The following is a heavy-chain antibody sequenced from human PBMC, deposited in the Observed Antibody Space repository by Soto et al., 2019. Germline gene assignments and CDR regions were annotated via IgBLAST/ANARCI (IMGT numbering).Heavy chain of an antibody. CDR1: GGSISSYY. J-gene: IGHJ4*02. CDR2: IYYSGST. Sequence: SETLSLTCTVSGGSISSYYWSWIRQPPGKGLEWIGDIYYSGSTNYNPSLKSRVTISVDTSKNQFSLKLSSVTAADTAVYYCERGELYSNPYYFDYWGQGTLVTVSS. D-gene: IGHD4-4*01. V-gene: IGHV4-59*01. CDR3: ERGELYSNPYYFDY.